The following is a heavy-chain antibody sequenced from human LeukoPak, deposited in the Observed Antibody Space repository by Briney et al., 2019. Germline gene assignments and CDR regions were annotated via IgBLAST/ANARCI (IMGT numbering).Heavy chain of an antibody. CDR2: ISYDGSNK. D-gene: IGHD3-10*01. CDR3: ARDQTGMVRGVPYY. J-gene: IGHJ4*02. Sequence: GGSLRLSCAASGFTFSSYAMHWVRQAPGKGLEWVAVISYDGSNKYYADSVKGRFTISRDNSKNTLYLQMNSLRAEDTAVYYCARDQTGMVRGVPYYWGQGTLVTVSS. V-gene: IGHV3-30-3*01. CDR1: GFTFSSYA.